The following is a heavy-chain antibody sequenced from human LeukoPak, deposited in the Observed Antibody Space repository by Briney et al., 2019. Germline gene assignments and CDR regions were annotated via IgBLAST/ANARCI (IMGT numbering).Heavy chain of an antibody. V-gene: IGHV3-23*01. CDR3: AKDVHLWSRRFEY. Sequence: GGSPRLSCEASGFTFSSYALSWVRQAPGKGLEWVSSISGSGSRTYYTDSVKGRFTISRDNSKNTLYLQMDSLRAEDRAVYYCAKDVHLWSRRFEYWGQGTLVTVSS. CDR1: GFTFSSYA. CDR2: ISGSGSRT. J-gene: IGHJ4*02. D-gene: IGHD2-21*01.